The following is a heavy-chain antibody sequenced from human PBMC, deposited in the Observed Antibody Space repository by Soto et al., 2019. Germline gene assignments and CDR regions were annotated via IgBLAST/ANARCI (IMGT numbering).Heavy chain of an antibody. D-gene: IGHD3-16*02. CDR2: TRNKANSYTT. V-gene: IGHV3-72*01. J-gene: IGHJ6*02. CDR3: ALSDYYYYGMDV. Sequence: PGGSLRLSCAASGFTFSDHYMDWVRQAPGKGLEWVGRTRNKANSYTTEYAASVKGRFTISRDDSKNSLYLQMNGLKTEDTAVYYCALSDYYYYGMDVWGQGTTVTVSS. CDR1: GFTFSDHY.